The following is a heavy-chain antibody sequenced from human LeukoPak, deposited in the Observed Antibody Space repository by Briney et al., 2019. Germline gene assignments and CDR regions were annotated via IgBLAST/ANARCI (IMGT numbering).Heavy chain of an antibody. Sequence: GGSLRLSCAASGFTFSDYYMSWIRQAPGKGPEWVSYISDDSDTIHYADSAKGRFTMSRDNAKNSLFLQMNSLRADDTAVYYCARATRNGYDYWGQGTLVTVSS. CDR3: ARATRNGYDY. CDR2: ISDDSDTI. CDR1: GFTFSDYY. V-gene: IGHV3-11*04. J-gene: IGHJ4*02. D-gene: IGHD5-24*01.